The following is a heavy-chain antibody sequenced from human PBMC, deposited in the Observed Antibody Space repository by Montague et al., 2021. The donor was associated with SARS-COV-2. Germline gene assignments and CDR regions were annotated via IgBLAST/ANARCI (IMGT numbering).Heavy chain of an antibody. J-gene: IGHJ4*02. D-gene: IGHD3-9*01. Sequence: LRLSCAASGFTFSSYSMNWVRQPPGKGLEWIGEINHSRSTNYNPSLKSRVTISVDTSKNQFSLKLSSVTAADTAVYYCARHALGYFDWLNEGYFDYWGQGTLVTVSS. CDR3: ARHALGYFDWLNEGYFDY. V-gene: IGHV4-34*01. CDR1: GFTFSSYS. CDR2: INHSRST.